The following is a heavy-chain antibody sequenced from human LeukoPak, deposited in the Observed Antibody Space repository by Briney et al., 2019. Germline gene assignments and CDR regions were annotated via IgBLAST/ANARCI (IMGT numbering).Heavy chain of an antibody. Sequence: SETLSLTCTVSGGSISSYYWSWIRQPPGKGLEWIGYIYYSGSTNYNPSLKSRVTISVDTSKNQFSLKLSSVTAADTAVYYCARTTEGYCRGVSCYYYYYYMDVWGKGTTVTVSS. CDR3: ARTTEGYCRGVSCYYYYYYMDV. J-gene: IGHJ6*03. V-gene: IGHV4-59*01. D-gene: IGHD2-15*01. CDR1: GGSISSYY. CDR2: IYYSGST.